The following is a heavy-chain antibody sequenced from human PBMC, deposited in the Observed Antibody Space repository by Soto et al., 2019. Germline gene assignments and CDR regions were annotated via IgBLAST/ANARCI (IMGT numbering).Heavy chain of an antibody. V-gene: IGHV4-4*02. J-gene: IGHJ4*02. CDR3: ARSFGWYAIDH. D-gene: IGHD6-19*01. CDR2: IHHSGGT. CDR1: SASIITEQR. Sequence: QMQLQESGPGLVKPSEPLSLTCAVSSASIITEQRWTWVRQPPGKGLEWIGEIHHSGGTNNNPSLSSRVTMSVAKSKDPFSLNLNSVTAADTALYYCARSFGWYAIDHWGQGTLVIVSS.